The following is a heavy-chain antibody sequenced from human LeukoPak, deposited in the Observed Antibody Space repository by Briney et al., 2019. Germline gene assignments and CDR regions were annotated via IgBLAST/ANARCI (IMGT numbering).Heavy chain of an antibody. CDR3: AKDMRRGIAVAGLGY. J-gene: IGHJ4*02. CDR1: GFTFDDYA. Sequence: GGSLRLSCAASGFTFDDYAMHWVRQAPGKGLEWVSGISWNSGSIGYADSVKGRFTISRDNAKNSLYLQMNSLRAEDTALYYCAKDMRRGIAVAGLGYWGQGTLVTVSS. V-gene: IGHV3-9*01. CDR2: ISWNSGSI. D-gene: IGHD6-19*01.